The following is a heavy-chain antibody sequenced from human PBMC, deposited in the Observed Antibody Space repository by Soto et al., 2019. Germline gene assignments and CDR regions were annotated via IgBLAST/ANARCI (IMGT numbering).Heavy chain of an antibody. D-gene: IGHD3-22*01. J-gene: IGHJ4*02. V-gene: IGHV1-69*08. CDR2: IIPILGIA. CDR3: ARETEYYDRSGYFFDY. CDR1: GGTFSSYT. Sequence: QVQLVQSGAEVKKPGSSVKVSCKASGGTFSSYTISWVRQAPGQGLEWMGRIIPILGIANYAQKFQGRVTITADKSTSTADMELSSLRSDDTAVYYCARETEYYDRSGYFFDYWGQGTLVTVSS.